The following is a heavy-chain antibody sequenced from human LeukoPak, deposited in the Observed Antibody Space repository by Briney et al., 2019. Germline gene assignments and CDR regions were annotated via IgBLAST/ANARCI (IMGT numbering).Heavy chain of an antibody. CDR1: GFTVSSNY. V-gene: IGHV3-53*01. CDR2: IYSGGST. CDR3: ARSYGEGAAWGYLDS. Sequence: GGSLRLSCAASGFTVSSNYMSWVRQAPGEGLEWVSVIYSGGSTYYADSVKGRFTISRDNSKNTLYLQMNRLRVEDTAVYYCARSYGEGAAWGYLDSWGQGTLVTVSS. J-gene: IGHJ4*02. D-gene: IGHD3-16*01.